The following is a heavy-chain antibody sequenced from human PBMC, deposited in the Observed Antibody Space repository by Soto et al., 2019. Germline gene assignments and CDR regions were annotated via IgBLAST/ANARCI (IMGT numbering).Heavy chain of an antibody. Sequence: PGGSLRLSCAASGFTFSGSAMHWVRQASGKGLEWVGRIRSKANSYATAYAASVKGRFTISRDDSKNTAYLQMNSLKTKDTAVYYCTGDYYDSSGYGPVGAFDIWGQGTMVTVSS. CDR1: GFTFSGSA. V-gene: IGHV3-73*01. J-gene: IGHJ3*02. D-gene: IGHD3-22*01. CDR2: IRSKANSYAT. CDR3: TGDYYDSSGYGPVGAFDI.